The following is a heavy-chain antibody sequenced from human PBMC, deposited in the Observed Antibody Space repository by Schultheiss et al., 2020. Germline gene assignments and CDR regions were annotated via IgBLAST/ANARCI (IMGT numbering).Heavy chain of an antibody. D-gene: IGHD1-1*01. J-gene: IGHJ4*02. CDR3: ASGPNWNYFDY. Sequence: SETLSLTCTVSGGSVSSGRHYWSWIRQPPGKGLEWIGHIYYTGTTNYNPSLKSRVAISVDTSMNQFSLELNSVTAADTAVYYCASGPNWNYFDYWGQGTLVTVYS. CDR2: IYYTGTT. V-gene: IGHV4-61*01. CDR1: GGSVSSGRHY.